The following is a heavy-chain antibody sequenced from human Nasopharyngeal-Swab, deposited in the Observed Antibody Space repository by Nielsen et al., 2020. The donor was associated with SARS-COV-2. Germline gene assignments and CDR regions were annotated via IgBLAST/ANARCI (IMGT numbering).Heavy chain of an antibody. V-gene: IGHV4-34*01. CDR3: ARGDRCSGGSCYLPYSSGWNWDY. CDR1: GGSFSGYY. Sequence: SETLSLTCAVYGGSFSGYYWSWIRQPPGKGLEWIGEINHSGSTNYNPSLKSRVTISVDTSKNQFSLKLSSATAADTAVYYCARGDRCSGGSCYLPYSSGWNWDYWGQGTLVTVSS. D-gene: IGHD2-15*01. CDR2: INHSGST. J-gene: IGHJ4*02.